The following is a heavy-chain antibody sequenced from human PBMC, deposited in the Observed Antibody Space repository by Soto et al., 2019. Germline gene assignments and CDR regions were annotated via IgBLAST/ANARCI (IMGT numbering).Heavy chain of an antibody. CDR2: INHRGNS. V-gene: IGHV4-34*01. CDR1: GGSFSGYS. D-gene: IGHD2-2*03. Sequence: QVQLQQWGAGLSKPSESLSVTCAVYGGSFSGYSWTWVRQPPGRGLEWIGEINHRGNSNYNTSLKSRVTILVDPATNQFSLRLNSVTAADTAVYYCARRTEIGFYMDVWGKGTPVTVSS. CDR3: ARRTEIGFYMDV. J-gene: IGHJ6*03.